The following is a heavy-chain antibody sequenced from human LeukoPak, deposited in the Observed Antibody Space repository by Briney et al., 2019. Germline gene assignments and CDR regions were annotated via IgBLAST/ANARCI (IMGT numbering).Heavy chain of an antibody. J-gene: IGHJ4*02. CDR2: ISAGADST. CDR1: GFTFTSYA. V-gene: IGHV3-23*01. Sequence: PGGSLRLSCAASGFTFTSYAMNWVRQAPGKGLEWVSAISAGADSTYYSDSVKGRFTISRDNSKNTLYLQMNSLRAGDTAVYYCAKRRYCSSTTCRDFGYWGQGTLVTVSS. CDR3: AKRRYCSSTTCRDFGY. D-gene: IGHD2-2*01.